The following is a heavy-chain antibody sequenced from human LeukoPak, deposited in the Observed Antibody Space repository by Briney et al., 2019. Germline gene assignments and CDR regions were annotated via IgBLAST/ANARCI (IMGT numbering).Heavy chain of an antibody. Sequence: GGSLRLSCGASGFTFSSYSMNWVRQAPGKGLEWVSSISSSSSYIYYADSVKGRFTISRDNANNSLYLQMNSLRAEDTAVYYCASPDYYDSSGPPGYWGQGTLVTVSS. J-gene: IGHJ4*02. CDR3: ASPDYYDSSGPPGY. CDR2: ISSSSSYI. V-gene: IGHV3-21*01. D-gene: IGHD3-22*01. CDR1: GFTFSSYS.